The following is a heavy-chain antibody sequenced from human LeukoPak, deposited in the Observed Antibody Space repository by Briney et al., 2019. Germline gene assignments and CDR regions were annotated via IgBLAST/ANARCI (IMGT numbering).Heavy chain of an antibody. Sequence: GGSLRLSCAASGFTFSSYAMSWVRQAPGKGLEWVAVISHDGITKFYADSVKGRFTISRDNSKSTLYLQMNSLRAEDTAVYYCARGEYYATSVYYYYFDDWGQGILVTVSS. V-gene: IGHV3-30-3*01. J-gene: IGHJ4*02. CDR1: GFTFSSYA. CDR3: ARGEYYATSVYYYYFDD. D-gene: IGHD3-22*01. CDR2: ISHDGITK.